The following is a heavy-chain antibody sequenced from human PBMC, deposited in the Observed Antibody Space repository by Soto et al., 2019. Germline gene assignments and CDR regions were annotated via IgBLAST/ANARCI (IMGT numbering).Heavy chain of an antibody. CDR1: GGSISSYY. Sequence: SKTLSLTSTVSGGSISSYYWSWIRQPAGKGLEWIGRIYTSGSTNYNPSLKSRVTMSVDTSKNQFSLKLSSATAADTAVYYCARDLQSYSSGWNYFDYWGQGTLVTVS. CDR2: IYTSGST. D-gene: IGHD6-19*01. J-gene: IGHJ4*02. V-gene: IGHV4-4*07. CDR3: ARDLQSYSSGWNYFDY.